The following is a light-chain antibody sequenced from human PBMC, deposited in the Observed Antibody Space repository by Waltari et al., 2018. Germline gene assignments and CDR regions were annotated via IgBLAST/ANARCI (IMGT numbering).Light chain of an antibody. Sequence: QSVLTQPPSVSGAPGQRVPISCTGTSSNIGAGHDVHWYQGFSVTATNLLIYGNNKRPGGVPDRFSGATSGMSAALAITGLQAEDEADYYCQSFDVSLSGGVIFGGGTKVTVL. CDR3: QSFDVSLSGGVI. V-gene: IGLV1-40*01. CDR1: SSNIGAGHD. J-gene: IGLJ2*01. CDR2: GNN.